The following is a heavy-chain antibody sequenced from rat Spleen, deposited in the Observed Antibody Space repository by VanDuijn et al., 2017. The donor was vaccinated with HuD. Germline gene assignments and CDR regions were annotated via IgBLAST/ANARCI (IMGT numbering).Heavy chain of an antibody. CDR2: ISSDGTNT. V-gene: IGHV5-17*01. Sequence: EVQLVESGGGLVQPGRSLKFSCAASGFNFSDYAMSWVRQAPAKGLEWVATISSDGTNTYYRDSVKGRFTISRDNAKRTLFLQMDSLRSDDTATYYCARAGYLRDWYFDFWGPGTMVTVSS. CDR3: ARAGYLRDWYFDF. CDR1: GFNFSDYA. D-gene: IGHD2-2*01. J-gene: IGHJ1*01.